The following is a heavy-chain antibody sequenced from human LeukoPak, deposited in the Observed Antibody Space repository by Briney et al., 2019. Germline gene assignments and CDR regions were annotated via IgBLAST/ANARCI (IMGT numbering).Heavy chain of an antibody. J-gene: IGHJ3*02. CDR1: GYTFTSYG. V-gene: IGHV1-18*01. CDR3: AREGSYYGPKRAFDI. CDR2: ISAYNGNT. D-gene: IGHD1-26*01. Sequence: ASVKVSCKASGYTFTSYGISWVRQAPGQGLEWMGWISAYNGNTNYAQKLQGRVTMTTDTSTSTAYKELRSLRSDDTAVYYCAREGSYYGPKRAFDIWGQGTMVTVSS.